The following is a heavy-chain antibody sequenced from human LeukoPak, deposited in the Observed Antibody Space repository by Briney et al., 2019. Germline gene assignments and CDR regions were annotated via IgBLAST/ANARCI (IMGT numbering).Heavy chain of an antibody. Sequence: SETLSLTCTVSGGSLTSYYWSWIRQPPGKGLQWIGYIYYSGSVNYNPSLKSRVTISVDTSKNQFSLNLSSVTAANTAVYYCARLGSYFDYWGQGTQVTVSS. CDR3: ARLGSYFDY. CDR1: GGSLTSYY. CDR2: IYYSGSV. V-gene: IGHV4-59*08. J-gene: IGHJ4*02.